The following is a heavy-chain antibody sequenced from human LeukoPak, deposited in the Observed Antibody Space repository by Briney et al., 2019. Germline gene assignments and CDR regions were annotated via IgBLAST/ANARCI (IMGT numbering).Heavy chain of an antibody. CDR1: GFTFSSYW. CDR2: IKQDGSEK. V-gene: IGHV3-7*03. CDR3: ARGDSGSSYRLFYFDF. D-gene: IGHD1-26*01. J-gene: IGHJ4*02. Sequence: GGSLRLSCAASGFTFSSYWMSWVRQAPGKGLEWVAQIKQDGSEKHYLGSVKGRFTISRDNAKNSLYLPMNSLRAEDTAVYYCARGDSGSSYRLFYFDFWGQGTLVTVSS.